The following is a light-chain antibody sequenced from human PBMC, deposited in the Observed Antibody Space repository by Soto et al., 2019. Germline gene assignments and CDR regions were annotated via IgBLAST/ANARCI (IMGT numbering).Light chain of an antibody. CDR3: QHRSSWPRS. J-gene: IGKJ1*01. Sequence: DIVLTQSPATLSLSPGDRATLSCRASQSVGTSLAWYKQQPGQAPRLLIHDAAYRASGIPERFRGSGSWTAVSLSISSLEPDDFAVYYCQHRSSWPRSFGRGTKVEV. CDR1: QSVGTS. CDR2: DAA. V-gene: IGKV3-11*01.